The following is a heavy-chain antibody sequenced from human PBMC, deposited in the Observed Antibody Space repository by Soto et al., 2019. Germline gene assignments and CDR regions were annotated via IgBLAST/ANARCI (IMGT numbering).Heavy chain of an antibody. CDR2: INHSGST. V-gene: IGHV4-34*01. CDR1: GGSFSGYY. CDR3: SGNSLLWFGEYRTYMDV. J-gene: IGHJ6*03. Sequence: SETLSLTCAVYGGSFSGYYWSWIRQPPGKGLEWIGEINHSGSTNYNPSLKSRVTISVDTSKNQFSLKLSSVTAADTAVYYCSGNSLLWFGEYRTYMDVWGKGTTVTVSS. D-gene: IGHD3-10*01.